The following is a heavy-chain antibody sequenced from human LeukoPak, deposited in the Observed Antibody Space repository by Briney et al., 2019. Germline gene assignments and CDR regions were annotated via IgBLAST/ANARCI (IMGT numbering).Heavy chain of an antibody. J-gene: IGHJ4*02. CDR3: ARTVYYYDSSGLDY. Sequence: ASVKVSCKVSGYTLTELSMHWVRQAPGKGLEWMGGFDPEDGETIYAQKFQGRVTMTEDTSTDTAYMELSSLRSEDTAVYYCARTVYYYDSSGLDYWGQGTLVTVSS. CDR2: FDPEDGET. CDR1: GYTLTELS. V-gene: IGHV1-24*01. D-gene: IGHD3-22*01.